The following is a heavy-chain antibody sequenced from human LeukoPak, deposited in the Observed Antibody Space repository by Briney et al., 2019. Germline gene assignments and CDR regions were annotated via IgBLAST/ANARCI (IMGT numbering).Heavy chain of an antibody. CDR3: ARDDRYGFDY. CDR1: GFTFSSYS. CDR2: IGSSGNTK. D-gene: IGHD5-18*01. J-gene: IGHJ4*02. Sequence: GGSLRLSCAASGFTFSSYSMNWVRQAPGKGLEWISYIGSSGNTKYYADSVEGRFTISRDNAKNSLYLQMNSLRAEDMAVYYCARDDRYGFDYWGQGTLVTVSS. V-gene: IGHV3-48*01.